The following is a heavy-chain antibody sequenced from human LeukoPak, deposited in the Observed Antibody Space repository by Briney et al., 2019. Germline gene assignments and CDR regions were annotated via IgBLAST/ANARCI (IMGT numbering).Heavy chain of an antibody. V-gene: IGHV4-59*01. J-gene: IGHJ4*02. CDR2: IYSSGST. CDR3: ARDVYCGGHCSYFVS. CDR1: GGSLSSYY. Sequence: SETLSLTCTVSGGSLSSYYWSWTRQPPGKGLEWIGYIYSSGSTNYNPSLRSRVTLSLETSRNQFSLKLTSVTAADTAVYYCARDVYCGGHCSYFVSWGQGALVTVSS. D-gene: IGHD2-21*02.